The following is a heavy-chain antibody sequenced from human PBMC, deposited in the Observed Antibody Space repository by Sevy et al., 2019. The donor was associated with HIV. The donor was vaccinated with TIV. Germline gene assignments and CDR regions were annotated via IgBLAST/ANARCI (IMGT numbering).Heavy chain of an antibody. V-gene: IGHV4-34*01. D-gene: IGHD3-10*01. CDR1: GGSFSGYY. J-gene: IGHJ6*02. Sequence: SETLSLTCAVYGGSFSGYYWSWIRQPPGKGLEWIGEINHSGSTNYNPSLKSRVTISVDTSKNQFSLKLSSVTAADTAVYYCARGGRITMVRGVYNYYYYYGMDVWGQRTTVTVSS. CDR3: ARGGRITMVRGVYNYYYYYGMDV. CDR2: INHSGST.